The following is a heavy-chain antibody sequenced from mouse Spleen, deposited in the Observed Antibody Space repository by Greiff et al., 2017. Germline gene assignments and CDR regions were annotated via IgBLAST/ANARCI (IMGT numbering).Heavy chain of an antibody. CDR3: ARASDGFAY. Sequence: DVKLQESGPGLVKPSQSLSLTCSVPGYSITSGYYWNWIRQFPGNKLEWMGYISYDGSNNYNPSLKNRISITRDTSKNQFFLKLNSVTTEDTATYYCARASDGFAYWGQGTLVTVSA. J-gene: IGHJ3*01. CDR2: ISYDGSN. CDR1: GYSITSGYY. V-gene: IGHV3-6*01. D-gene: IGHD3-1*01.